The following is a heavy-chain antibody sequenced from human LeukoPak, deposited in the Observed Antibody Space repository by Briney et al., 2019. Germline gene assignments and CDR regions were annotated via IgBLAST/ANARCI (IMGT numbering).Heavy chain of an antibody. Sequence: PSETLSLTCTVSGGSISSYYWSWIRQPPGKGLEWIGYIYYSGSTNYNPSLKSRVTISVDTSKNQFSLKQSSVPAADTAVYYCARDHYYGSGIYYYYMDVWGKGTTVTVSS. CDR3: ARDHYYGSGIYYYYMDV. CDR2: IYYSGST. V-gene: IGHV4-59*01. CDR1: GGSISSYY. J-gene: IGHJ6*03. D-gene: IGHD3-10*01.